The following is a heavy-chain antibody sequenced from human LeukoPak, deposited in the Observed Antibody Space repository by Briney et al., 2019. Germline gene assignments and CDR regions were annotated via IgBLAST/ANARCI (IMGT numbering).Heavy chain of an antibody. J-gene: IGHJ4*02. CDR3: ARSISTTGTDY. CDR2: IYHSGST. V-gene: IGHV4-38-2*01. D-gene: IGHD1-7*01. Sequence: SETLSLTRAVSGYSISSGYYWAWIRQPPGKGLEWIGSIYHSGSTYYNPSLKCRVTISVDTSKNQFSLRLSSVTAADTAMYYCARSISTTGTDYWGQGTLVTVSS. CDR1: GYSISSGYY.